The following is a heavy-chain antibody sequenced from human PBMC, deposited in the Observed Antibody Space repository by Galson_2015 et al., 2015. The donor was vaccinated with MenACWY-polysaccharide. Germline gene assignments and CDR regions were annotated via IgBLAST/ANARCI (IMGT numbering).Heavy chain of an antibody. J-gene: IGHJ4*02. V-gene: IGHV3-23*01. CDR3: AKGYSSGWTPWDYFDD. Sequence: SLRLSCAASGFTFSSYAMSWVRQAPGKGLEWVSAISGSGGSTYYADSVKGRFTISRDNSKNTLYLQMNSPRAEDTAVYYCAKGYSSGWTPWDYFDDWGQGTLVTVSS. CDR1: GFTFSSYA. CDR2: ISGSGGST. D-gene: IGHD6-19*01.